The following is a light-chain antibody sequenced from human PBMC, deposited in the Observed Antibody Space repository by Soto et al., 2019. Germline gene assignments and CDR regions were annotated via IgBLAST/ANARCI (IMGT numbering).Light chain of an antibody. CDR1: QSVSSSS. CDR3: QQYASSPYT. J-gene: IGKJ2*01. CDR2: VAS. Sequence: EIVLTQSPGTLSLSPGERATLSCRASQSVSSSSFAWYQQKPGQAPRLLIYVASSRATGIPDRFSGSGSGTDCTLTISRLEPEDFAVYYCQQYASSPYTFGQGTKVDIK. V-gene: IGKV3-20*01.